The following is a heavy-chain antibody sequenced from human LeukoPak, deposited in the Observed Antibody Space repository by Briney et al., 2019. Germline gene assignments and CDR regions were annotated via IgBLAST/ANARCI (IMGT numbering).Heavy chain of an antibody. V-gene: IGHV3-20*04. J-gene: IGHJ3*02. CDR1: GFTFDDYG. CDR2: INWDGGST. Sequence: PGGSLRLSCAASGFTFDDYGMSWVRQAPGKGLEWVSGINWDGGSTGYADSVKGRFTISRDNAKNTLYLQMNSLRAEDTAVYYCARGFTIFGVVNDAFDIWGQGTMVTVSS. D-gene: IGHD3-3*01. CDR3: ARGFTIFGVVNDAFDI.